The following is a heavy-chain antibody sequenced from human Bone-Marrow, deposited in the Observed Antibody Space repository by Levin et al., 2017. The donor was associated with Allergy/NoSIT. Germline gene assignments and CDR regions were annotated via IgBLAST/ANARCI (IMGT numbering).Heavy chain of an antibody. Sequence: SQTLSLTCAVSGYSISSGYYWGWIRQPPGKGLEWIGSIYHSGSTYYNPSLKSRVTISVDTSKNQFSLKLSSVTAADTAVYYCARIQWDSSWYRSDPRDFFLRGAFDIWGQGTMVTVSS. V-gene: IGHV4-38-2*01. CDR3: ARIQWDSSWYRSDPRDFFLRGAFDI. CDR2: IYHSGST. J-gene: IGHJ3*02. CDR1: GYSISSGYY. D-gene: IGHD6-13*01.